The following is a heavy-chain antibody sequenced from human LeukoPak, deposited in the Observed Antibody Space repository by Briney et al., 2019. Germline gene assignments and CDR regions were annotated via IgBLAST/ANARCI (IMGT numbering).Heavy chain of an antibody. CDR2: INPNSGGT. D-gene: IGHD1-26*01. CDR1: GYTFTGYY. J-gene: IGHJ5*02. CDR3: AREGGGSYYGNWFDP. V-gene: IGHV1-2*02. Sequence: ASVKVSCKASGYTFTGYYMHWVRQAPGQGLGWMGWINPNSGGTNYAQKFQGRVTMTRDTSISTAYMELSRLRSDDTAVYYCAREGGGSYYGNWFDPWGQGTLVTVSS.